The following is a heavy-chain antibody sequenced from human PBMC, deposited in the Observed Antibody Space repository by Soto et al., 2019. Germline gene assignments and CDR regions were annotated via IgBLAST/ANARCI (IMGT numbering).Heavy chain of an antibody. J-gene: IGHJ5*02. CDR2: IIPIFGTA. D-gene: IGHD3-10*01. Sequence: QVQLVQSGSEVTKPGSSVKVSCKASGGTFSSYAISWVRQAPGQGLEWMGGIIPIFGTANYAQKFQGRVTITADESTSTAYMELSSLRSEDTAVYYCARTGRSYPGSYNCFDPWGQGTLVTVSS. CDR1: GGTFSSYA. V-gene: IGHV1-69*12. CDR3: ARTGRSYPGSYNCFDP.